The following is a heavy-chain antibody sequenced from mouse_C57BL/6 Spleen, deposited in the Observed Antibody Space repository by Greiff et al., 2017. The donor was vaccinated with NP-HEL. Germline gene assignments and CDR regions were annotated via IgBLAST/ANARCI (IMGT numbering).Heavy chain of an antibody. J-gene: IGHJ4*01. CDR3: ARASSTVFGDYYAMDY. D-gene: IGHD1-1*01. Sequence: EVQLQQSGPELVKPGASVKIPCKASGYTFTDYNMDWVKQSHGKSLEWIGDINPNNGGTIYNQKFKGKATLTVDKSSSTAYMELRSLTSEDTAVYDCARASSTVFGDYYAMDYWGQGTSVTVSS. CDR1: GYTFTDYN. V-gene: IGHV1-18*01. CDR2: INPNNGGT.